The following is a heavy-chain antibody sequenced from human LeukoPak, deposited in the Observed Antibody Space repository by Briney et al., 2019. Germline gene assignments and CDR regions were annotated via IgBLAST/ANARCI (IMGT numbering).Heavy chain of an antibody. CDR3: ARITVLRFLEWPNDAFDI. CDR1: GGSISSSSYY. Sequence: SETLSLTCTVSGGSISSSSYYWGWIREPPGKGLEWIGSIYYSGSTYYNPSLKSRVTISVDTSKNQFSLKLSSVTAADTAVYYCARITVLRFLEWPNDAFDIWGQGTMVTVSS. J-gene: IGHJ3*02. D-gene: IGHD3-3*01. CDR2: IYYSGST. V-gene: IGHV4-39*07.